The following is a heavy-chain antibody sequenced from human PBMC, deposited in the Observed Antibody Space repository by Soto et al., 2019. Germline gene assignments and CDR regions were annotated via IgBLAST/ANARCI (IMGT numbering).Heavy chain of an antibody. V-gene: IGHV4-4*02. CDR3: ARHIGVPGTRGFDY. Sequence: QVQLQESGPGLVKPSETLSLTCAVSSASISDNNWWSWVRQSPQKGLEWIGEIHHGGTTNYNPSLKSRVTISMDRSQNQIFMQLNSVTAADSAIYYCARHIGVPGTRGFDYWGQGTLVTVSS. D-gene: IGHD6-19*01. CDR1: SASISDNNW. CDR2: IHHGGTT. J-gene: IGHJ4*02.